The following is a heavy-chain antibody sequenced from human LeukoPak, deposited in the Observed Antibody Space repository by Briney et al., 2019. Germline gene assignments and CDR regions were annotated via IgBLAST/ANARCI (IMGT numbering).Heavy chain of an antibody. V-gene: IGHV3-23*01. J-gene: IGHJ4*02. CDR3: AKGSSSSRPYYFDS. Sequence: GGSLRLSCAASGFTFSNYVMSWVRQAPGEGLEWVSAVIGSYTYYADSVKGRFTISRDNSKNTLFLEMNSLRAGDTAVYYCAKGSSSSRPYYFDSWGLGTLVIVSS. CDR2: VIGSYT. D-gene: IGHD6-13*01. CDR1: GFTFSNYV.